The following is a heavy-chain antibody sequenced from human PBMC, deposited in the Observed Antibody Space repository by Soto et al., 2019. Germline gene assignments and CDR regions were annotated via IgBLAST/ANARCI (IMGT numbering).Heavy chain of an antibody. CDR2: IIPIFGTA. CDR1: GGTLSSYA. J-gene: IGHJ6*02. D-gene: IGHD6-19*01. Sequence: VASVKVSCKASGGTLSSYAISWVRQAPGQGLEWMGGIIPIFGTANYAQKFQGRVTITADESTSTAYMELSSLRSEDTAVYYCARVLGYSSGWYGGGYYGMDVWGQGTTVTVSS. CDR3: ARVLGYSSGWYGGGYYGMDV. V-gene: IGHV1-69*13.